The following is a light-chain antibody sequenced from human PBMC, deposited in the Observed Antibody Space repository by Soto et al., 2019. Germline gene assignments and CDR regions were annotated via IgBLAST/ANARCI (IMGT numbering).Light chain of an antibody. CDR1: QSVSSSY. V-gene: IGKV3-20*01. CDR3: QQYGSSPYP. CDR2: GAS. J-gene: IGKJ2*01. Sequence: EIVLTQSPGTLSLSPGERATLSCRASQSVSSSYLAWYQQKPGQAPRLLIYGASSRATGIPDRFSGSGSGKEFTLTISRLEPEDFAVYYCQQYGSSPYPFGQGTKLEIK.